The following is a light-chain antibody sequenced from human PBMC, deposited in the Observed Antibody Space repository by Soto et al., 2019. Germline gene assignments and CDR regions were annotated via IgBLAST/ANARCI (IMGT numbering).Light chain of an antibody. CDR1: QSVNN. Sequence: EIVLTQSPATLSLSPGEGVTLSCRASQSVNNLAWYQQKPGQAPRLLIYDASNRATGIPARFSGSGSGTDFTLTITYLEPEDFAVYYCQQSANWPLSFGGGTKVEIQ. V-gene: IGKV3-11*01. CDR3: QQSANWPLS. J-gene: IGKJ4*01. CDR2: DAS.